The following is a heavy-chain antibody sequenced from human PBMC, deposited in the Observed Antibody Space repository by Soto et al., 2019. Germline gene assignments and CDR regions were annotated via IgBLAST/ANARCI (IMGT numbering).Heavy chain of an antibody. Sequence: SETLSLTCAVYGGSFSGYYWSWIRQPPGKGLEWIGEINHSGSTNYNPSLKSRVTISVDTSKNQFSLKLSSVTAADTAVYYCARTLGPGYSSGWYSTVYYYGMDVWGQGTTVT. CDR2: INHSGST. D-gene: IGHD6-19*01. CDR1: GGSFSGYY. V-gene: IGHV4-34*01. CDR3: ARTLGPGYSSGWYSTVYYYGMDV. J-gene: IGHJ6*02.